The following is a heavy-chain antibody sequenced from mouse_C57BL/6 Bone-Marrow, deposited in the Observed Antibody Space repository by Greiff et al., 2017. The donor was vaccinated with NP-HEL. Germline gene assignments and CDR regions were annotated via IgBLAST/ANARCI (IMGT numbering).Heavy chain of an antibody. CDR2: IYPGDGDT. V-gene: IGHV1-82*01. J-gene: IGHJ1*03. CDR1: GYAFSSSW. CDR3: AHYYGSSPRWYFDV. D-gene: IGHD1-1*01. Sequence: QVQLQQSGPELVKPGASVKISYKASGYAFSSSWMNWVKQRPGKGLEWIGRIYPGDGDTNYNGKFKGKATLTADKSSSTAYMQLSSLTSEDSAVYFCAHYYGSSPRWYFDVWGTGTTVTVSS.